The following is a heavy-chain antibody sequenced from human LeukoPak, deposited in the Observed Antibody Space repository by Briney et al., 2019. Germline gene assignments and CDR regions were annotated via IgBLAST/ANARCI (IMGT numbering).Heavy chain of an antibody. D-gene: IGHD1-1*01. Sequence: SETLSLTCTVSGFSISSDYYWGWIRQPPGKGLEWVGSIYHSGSTYYNPSLKSRVTISADTSKNQFSLKLGSVTAADTAVYSVARNEAKYYFDYWGQGTLVTVSS. V-gene: IGHV4-38-2*02. CDR2: IYHSGST. J-gene: IGHJ4*02. CDR3: ARNEAKYYFDY. CDR1: GFSISSDYY.